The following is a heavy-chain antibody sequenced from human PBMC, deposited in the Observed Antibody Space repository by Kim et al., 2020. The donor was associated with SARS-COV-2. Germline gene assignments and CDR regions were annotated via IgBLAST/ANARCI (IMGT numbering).Heavy chain of an antibody. Sequence: SETLSLTCTVSGGSISSSSYYWGWIRQPPGKGLEWIGSIYYSGSTYYNPSLKSRVTISVDTSKNQFSLKLSSVTAADTAVYYCARLVVTAILVVYWGQGTLVTVSS. CDR2: IYYSGST. J-gene: IGHJ4*02. D-gene: IGHD2-21*02. CDR1: GGSISSSSYY. CDR3: ARLVVTAILVVY. V-gene: IGHV4-39*01.